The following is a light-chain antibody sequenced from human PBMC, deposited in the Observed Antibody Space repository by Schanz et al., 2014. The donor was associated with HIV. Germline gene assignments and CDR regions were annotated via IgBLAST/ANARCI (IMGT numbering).Light chain of an antibody. CDR2: GAS. CDR3: QQYNNLPLT. Sequence: EIVMTQSPATLSVSPGERATLSCRASQSVNNNLAWYQQKPGQAPRLLISGASTRATGVPARFSGSGSGTEFTLTISSLQSEDFAVYYCQQYNNLPLTFGAGTKVEI. J-gene: IGKJ4*01. V-gene: IGKV3-15*01. CDR1: QSVNNN.